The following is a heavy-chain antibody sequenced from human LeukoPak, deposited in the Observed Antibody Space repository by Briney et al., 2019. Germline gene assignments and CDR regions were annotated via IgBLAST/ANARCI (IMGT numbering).Heavy chain of an antibody. CDR2: INHSGST. Sequence: PSETLSLTCTVSGDSISTSNSYWGWIRQPPGKGLEWIGEINHSGSTNYNPSLKSRVTISVDTSKNQFSLKLSSVTAADTAVYYCARGGGGSLDYWGQGTLVTVSS. D-gene: IGHD1-26*01. V-gene: IGHV4-39*07. CDR1: GDSISTSNSY. CDR3: ARGGGGSLDY. J-gene: IGHJ4*02.